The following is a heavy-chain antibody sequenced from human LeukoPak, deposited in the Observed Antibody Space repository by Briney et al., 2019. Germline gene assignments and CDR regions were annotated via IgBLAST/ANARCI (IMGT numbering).Heavy chain of an antibody. CDR3: ARVRGSIAACGGYYMDV. V-gene: IGHV3-21*01. D-gene: IGHD6-6*01. CDR1: GFTFSSYS. Sequence: GGSLRLSCAASGFTFSSYSMNWVRQAPGKGLEWVSSISSSSSYIYYADSVKGRFTISRDNAKNSLYLQMNSLRAEDTAVYYCARVRGSIAACGGYYMDVWGKGTTVTVSS. J-gene: IGHJ6*03. CDR2: ISSSSSYI.